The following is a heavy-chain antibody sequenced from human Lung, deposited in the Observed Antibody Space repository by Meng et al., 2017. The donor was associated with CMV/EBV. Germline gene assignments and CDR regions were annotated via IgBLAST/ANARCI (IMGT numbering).Heavy chain of an antibody. CDR3: AKSSDNGWSS. D-gene: IGHD6-19*01. J-gene: IGHJ4*01. V-gene: IGHV1-2*06. CDR2: VNPISDDT. Sequence: SCQASGYSFSGFYLNWARQAPGHGLEWLGRVNPISDDTHLAQKFEGRITVTRGATINTAFMELTRLRPADTAVYYCAKSSDNGWSSWGPGTLVTVSS. CDR1: GYSFSGFY.